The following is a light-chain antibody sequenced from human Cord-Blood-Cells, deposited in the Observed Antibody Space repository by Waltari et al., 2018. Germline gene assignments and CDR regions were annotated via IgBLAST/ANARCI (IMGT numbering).Light chain of an antibody. V-gene: IGLV3-27*01. CDR3: YSAADNIWV. Sequence: SYELTQPSPVSVSPGQTARITCSGDVLAKKYARWFQQKPGQAPVLVIYKDSERPSGNPERFSGSSSGTTVTLTISGAQVEDEADYYCYSAADNIWVFGGGTKLTVL. J-gene: IGLJ3*02. CDR1: VLAKKY. CDR2: KDS.